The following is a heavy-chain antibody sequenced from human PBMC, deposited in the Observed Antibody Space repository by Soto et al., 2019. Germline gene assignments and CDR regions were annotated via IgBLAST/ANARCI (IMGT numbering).Heavy chain of an antibody. D-gene: IGHD3-16*01. CDR1: GYTFTSHG. V-gene: IGHV1-18*01. J-gene: IGHJ4*02. CDR3: ARDLGAKVYY. CDR2: VSGYNGNT. Sequence: QLVQSGAEVKKPGASVKVSCKASGYTFTSHGISWVRQAPGQGLEWMGWVSGYNGNTNYAQKFQGRVTMTTDTSTTKAYMELRSLTSDDTAVYYCARDLGAKVYYWGQGTLVTVSS.